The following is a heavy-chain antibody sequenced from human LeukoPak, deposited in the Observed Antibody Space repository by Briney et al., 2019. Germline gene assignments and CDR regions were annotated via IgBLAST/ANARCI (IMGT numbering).Heavy chain of an antibody. Sequence: GGSLRLSCAASGFTFSTYWMHWFRQAPGKGLVWVSGINTDGSSTNYADSVEGRFTISRDNAKNTLYLQMNSLRVEDMAVYYCYGGNAEQWGQGTLVTVSS. CDR2: INTDGSST. J-gene: IGHJ1*01. D-gene: IGHD4-23*01. CDR3: YGGNAEQ. V-gene: IGHV3-74*01. CDR1: GFTFSTYW.